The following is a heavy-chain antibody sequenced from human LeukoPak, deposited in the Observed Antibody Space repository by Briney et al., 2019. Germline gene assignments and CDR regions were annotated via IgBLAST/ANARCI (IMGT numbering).Heavy chain of an antibody. J-gene: IGHJ3*02. Sequence: ASVKVSCKASGYTFTSYYMHWVRQAPGQGLEWMGIINPSGGSTSYAQKFQGRVTITADKSTSTAYMELSSLRSEDTAVYYCARGGPDAFDIWGQGTMVTVSS. CDR1: GYTFTSYY. D-gene: IGHD2-15*01. CDR2: INPSGGST. CDR3: ARGGPDAFDI. V-gene: IGHV1-46*01.